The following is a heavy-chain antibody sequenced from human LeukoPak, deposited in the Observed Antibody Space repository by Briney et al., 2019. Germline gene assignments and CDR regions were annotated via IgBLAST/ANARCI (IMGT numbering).Heavy chain of an antibody. Sequence: GGSLRLSCAASGFTFSSSWMHWVRQAPGKGLVWVSGINSDGSTTTYADSVKGRFAISRDNAKNTVYLQMNSLRAEDTAVYYCARAMISGSDYGGQGTLVTVSS. V-gene: IGHV3-74*01. J-gene: IGHJ4*02. CDR3: ARAMISGSDY. CDR2: INSDGSTT. CDR1: GFTFSSSW. D-gene: IGHD3-22*01.